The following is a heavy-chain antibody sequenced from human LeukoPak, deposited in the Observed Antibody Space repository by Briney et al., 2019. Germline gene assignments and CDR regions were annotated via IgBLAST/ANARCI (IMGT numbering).Heavy chain of an antibody. Sequence: PGGSLRLSCAASGFTVSSDYMSWVRQAPGKGLEWVSVIYRGGSTYYRDSVKDRFTISRDNSKNTLYLQMNNLRAEDTAVYYCARDRIAVAGTYFQRWGQGTLVTVSS. CDR3: ARDRIAVAGTYFQR. CDR2: IYRGGST. D-gene: IGHD6-19*01. CDR1: GFTVSSDY. V-gene: IGHV3-66*01. J-gene: IGHJ1*01.